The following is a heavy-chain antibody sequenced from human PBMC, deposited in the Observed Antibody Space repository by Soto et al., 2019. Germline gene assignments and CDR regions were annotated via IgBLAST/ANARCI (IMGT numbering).Heavy chain of an antibody. CDR2: INHSGST. D-gene: IGHD6-19*01. Sequence: SETLSLTCAVYGGSFSGYYWSWIRQPPGKGLEWIGEINHSGSTNYNPSLKSRVTISVDTPKNQFSLKLSSVTAADTAVYYCARGRAGALDYWGQGTLVTVSS. J-gene: IGHJ4*02. V-gene: IGHV4-34*01. CDR1: GGSFSGYY. CDR3: ARGRAGALDY.